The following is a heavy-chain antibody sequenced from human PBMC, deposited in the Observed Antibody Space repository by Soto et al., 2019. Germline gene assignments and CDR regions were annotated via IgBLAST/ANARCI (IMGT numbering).Heavy chain of an antibody. CDR1: GFNFNTYW. J-gene: IGHJ6*02. Sequence: EVQLVESGGGLVQPGGSLRLSCAASGFNFNTYWMYWVRQAPGKGLEWVANIDTDGSRKNYVDSVKGRFIISRDNAQNSLLLQMNSLRADDTAVYYCGRVHLVGYYANGVDVWGQGTTVTVSS. CDR2: IDTDGSRK. CDR3: GRVHLVGYYANGVDV. D-gene: IGHD4-17*01. V-gene: IGHV3-7*03.